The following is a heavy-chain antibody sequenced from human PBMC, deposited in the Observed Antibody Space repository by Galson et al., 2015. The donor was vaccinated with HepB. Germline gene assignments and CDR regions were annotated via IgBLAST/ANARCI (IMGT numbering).Heavy chain of an antibody. CDR3: ATPTIFGVVTIGRDYYGMDV. CDR1: GYTLTELS. D-gene: IGHD3-3*01. CDR2: FDPEDGET. J-gene: IGHJ6*02. Sequence: SVKVSCKVSGYTLTELSMHWVRQAPGKGLEWMGGFDPEDGETIYAQKFQGRVTMTEDTSTDTAYMELSSLRSEDTAVYYCATPTIFGVVTIGRDYYGMDVWGQGTTVTVSS. V-gene: IGHV1-24*01.